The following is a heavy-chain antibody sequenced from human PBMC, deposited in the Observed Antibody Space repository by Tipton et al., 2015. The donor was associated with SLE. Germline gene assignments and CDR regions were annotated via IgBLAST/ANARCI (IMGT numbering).Heavy chain of an antibody. CDR2: INHSGST. Sequence: LRLSCAASGVTFKKAWMSWVRQAPGKGLEWIGEINHSGSTKYKPSLKSRVTISVDTPKKQFSLKLSSVTAADTAVYYCARLDDSSGFDYWGQGTLITVSS. D-gene: IGHD3-22*01. CDR3: ARLDDSSGFDY. V-gene: IGHV4-34*01. CDR1: GVTFKKAW. J-gene: IGHJ4*02.